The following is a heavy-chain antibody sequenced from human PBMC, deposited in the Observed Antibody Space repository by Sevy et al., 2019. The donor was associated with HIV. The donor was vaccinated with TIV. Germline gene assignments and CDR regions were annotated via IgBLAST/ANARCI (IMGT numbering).Heavy chain of an antibody. D-gene: IGHD2-2*01. V-gene: IGHV3-23*01. CDR2: ISGSGGST. CDR1: GFTFSSYA. CDR3: SSRGGSIVVVPAANWFDP. Sequence: GGSLRLSCAASGFTFSSYAMSWVRQAPGKGLEWVSAISGSGGSTYYADSVKGRFTIPRDNSKNTRYLQMNSLRAEDTAVYYCSSRGGSIVVVPAANWFDPWGQGTLVTVSS. J-gene: IGHJ5*02.